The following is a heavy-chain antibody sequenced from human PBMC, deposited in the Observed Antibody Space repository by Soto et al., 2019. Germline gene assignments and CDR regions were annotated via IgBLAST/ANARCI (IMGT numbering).Heavy chain of an antibody. D-gene: IGHD6-6*01. V-gene: IGHV4-34*01. CDR2: ISQSGNT. Sequence: QVQLHQWGAGLLKPSETLSLVCSIYSGSFSGYYRSWIRQPPGKGLEWIGEISQSGNTNYSPSLKSRVSISIDTSKKQFSLNLASVSAADTAVYYCARAPKVSGSSQTRPDFWGQGTLVTVSS. J-gene: IGHJ4*02. CDR1: SGSFSGYY. CDR3: ARAPKVSGSSQTRPDF.